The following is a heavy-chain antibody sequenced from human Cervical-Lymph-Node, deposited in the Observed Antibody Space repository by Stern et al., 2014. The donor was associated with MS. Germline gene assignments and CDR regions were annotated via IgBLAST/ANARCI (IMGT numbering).Heavy chain of an antibody. CDR3: ARDKYCSSTSCLSYFDY. Sequence: QVQLVQSGAEVKKPGASVKVSCKASGYTFTSYGISWVRQAHGHGLEWMGWISAYNGNTNYAQKLQGRVTMTTDTSTSTAYMELRSLRSDDTAVYYCARDKYCSSTSCLSYFDYWGQGTLVTVSS. CDR2: ISAYNGNT. J-gene: IGHJ4*02. D-gene: IGHD2-2*01. CDR1: GYTFTSYG. V-gene: IGHV1-18*01.